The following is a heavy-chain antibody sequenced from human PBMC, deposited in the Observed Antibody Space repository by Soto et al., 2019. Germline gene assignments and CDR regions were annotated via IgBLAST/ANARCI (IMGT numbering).Heavy chain of an antibody. D-gene: IGHD2-2*01. CDR3: ARDQLEDVVVPAAIVYHRYYFDY. J-gene: IGHJ4*02. CDR2: IIPIFGTA. V-gene: IGHV1-69*13. Sequence: ASVKVSCKASGGTFSSYAISWVRQAPGQGLEWMGGIIPIFGTANYAQKFQGRVTITADESTSTAYMELSSLRSEDTAVYYCARDQLEDVVVPAAIVYHRYYFDYWGQGTLVTVSS. CDR1: GGTFSSYA.